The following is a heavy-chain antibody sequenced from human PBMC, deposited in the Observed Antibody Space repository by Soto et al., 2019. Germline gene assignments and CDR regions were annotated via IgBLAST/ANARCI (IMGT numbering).Heavy chain of an antibody. Sequence: GGSLRLSSAASGFTFSSNYMSWVRQAPGKWLEWVSVIYSGGSTYYADSVKGRFTISRDNSKNTLYLQMNSLRAEDTAVYYCARDRCSSTSCSRNYGMDVWGQGTTVTVSS. CDR3: ARDRCSSTSCSRNYGMDV. CDR2: IYSGGST. V-gene: IGHV3-53*01. J-gene: IGHJ6*02. CDR1: GFTFSSNY. D-gene: IGHD2-2*01.